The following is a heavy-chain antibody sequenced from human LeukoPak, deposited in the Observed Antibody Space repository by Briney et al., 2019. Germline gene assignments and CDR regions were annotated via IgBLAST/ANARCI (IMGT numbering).Heavy chain of an antibody. D-gene: IGHD6-13*01. V-gene: IGHV3-74*01. CDR1: GFTFSKNW. CDR3: ARGTSAGGPISPFDF. Sequence: GGSLRLTCVASGFTFSKNWMHWVRQAPGKGLVWVSRIQGDGSNTNYADSVKGRFSISRDNAKNTVYLQMNSLRAEDTGIYYCARGTSAGGPISPFDFWGQGTVVTVSS. J-gene: IGHJ4*02. CDR2: IQGDGSNT.